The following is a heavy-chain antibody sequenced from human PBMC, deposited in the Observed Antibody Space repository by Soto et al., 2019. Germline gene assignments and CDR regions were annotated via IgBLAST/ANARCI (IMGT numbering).Heavy chain of an antibody. CDR2: IIPIFGTA. J-gene: IGHJ5*02. Sequence: QVQLVQSGAEVKKPGSSVKVSCKASGGTFSSYAISWVRQAPGQGLEWMGGIIPIFGTANYAQKFQGRVTITADESTSTAYMELSSRRSEDTAVYYCATVRTRRGSYWNGGWGWFDPWGQGTLVTVSS. V-gene: IGHV1-69*01. CDR3: ATVRTRRGSYWNGGWGWFDP. D-gene: IGHD1-26*01. CDR1: GGTFSSYA.